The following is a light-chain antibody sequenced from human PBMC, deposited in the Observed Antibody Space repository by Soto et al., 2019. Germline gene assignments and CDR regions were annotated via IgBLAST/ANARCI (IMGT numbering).Light chain of an antibody. J-gene: IGKJ4*01. CDR3: QQSYGTLP. V-gene: IGKV1-39*01. CDR1: ENIRSN. CDR2: AAS. Sequence: DIQMTQSPASLSASVGDRVSITCRASENIRSNLNWYQQKPGKAPKLLIYAASRLQSGVPSRFRGSGFGTDFTLTISSLQPDDFATYFCQQSYGTLPFGGGTKVEIK.